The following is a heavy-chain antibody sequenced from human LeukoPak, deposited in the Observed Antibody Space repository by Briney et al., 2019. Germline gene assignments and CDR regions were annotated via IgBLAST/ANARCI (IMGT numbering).Heavy chain of an antibody. CDR3: ARAYKTKTIYDFWSGYYDP. D-gene: IGHD3-3*01. CDR2: INWNGLSR. CDR1: GFTLEDYA. Sequence: PGESLRLSCAASGFTLEDYAMTWVRQAPGKGLEWVSGINWNGLSRGYADSVKGRFTISRDNAKSSLYLQMNNLRVDDTAFYYCARAYKTKTIYDFWSGYYDPWGQGILVTVSS. J-gene: IGHJ5*02. V-gene: IGHV3-20*04.